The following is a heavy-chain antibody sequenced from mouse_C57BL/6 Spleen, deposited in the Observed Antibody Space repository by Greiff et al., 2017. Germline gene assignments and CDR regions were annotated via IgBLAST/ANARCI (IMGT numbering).Heavy chain of an antibody. D-gene: IGHD2-1*01. CDR1: GYTFTSYW. CDR2: IDPSDSYT. CDR3: ARGGNYPYFDY. Sequence: QVQLKQPGAELVMPGASVKLSCKASGYTFTSYWMHWVKQRPGQGLEWIGEIDPSDSYTNYNQKFKGKSTWTVDKSSSTAYMQLSSLTSEDSAVYYCARGGNYPYFDYWGQGTTLTVSS. V-gene: IGHV1-69*01. J-gene: IGHJ2*01.